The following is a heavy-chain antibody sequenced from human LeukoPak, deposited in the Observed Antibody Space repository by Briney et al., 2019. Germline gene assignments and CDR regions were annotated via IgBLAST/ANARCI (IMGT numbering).Heavy chain of an antibody. Sequence: GGSLRLSCAASGFTFSSHSMNWVRQAPGKGLEWVSSISSSSIYIYYADSVKGRFTISRDNAKNSLYLQTNSLRAEDTAVYYCARGYNNYGYVFDIWGQGTVVTVSS. D-gene: IGHD4-11*01. V-gene: IGHV3-21*01. CDR1: GFTFSSHS. J-gene: IGHJ3*02. CDR2: ISSSSIYI. CDR3: ARGYNNYGYVFDI.